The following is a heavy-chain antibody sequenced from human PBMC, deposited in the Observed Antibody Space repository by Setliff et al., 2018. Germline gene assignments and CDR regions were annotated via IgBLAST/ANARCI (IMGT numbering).Heavy chain of an antibody. D-gene: IGHD2-15*01. CDR2: IQTNGNDK. CDR1: GITLSSYG. V-gene: IGHV3-30*02. Sequence: GGSLRLSCAASGITLSSYGMDWVRKAPGKGLEWVSFIQTNGNDKNYADSVKGRFTIYRDDSKNTLYLQMDSLRPEDTAIYYCARGVDYCMDVWGKGTTVTVSS. CDR3: ARGVDYCMDV. J-gene: IGHJ6*03.